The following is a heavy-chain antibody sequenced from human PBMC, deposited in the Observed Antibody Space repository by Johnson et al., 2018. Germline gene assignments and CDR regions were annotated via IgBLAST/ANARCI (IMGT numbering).Heavy chain of an antibody. J-gene: IGHJ3*02. CDR2: VSCNSGSI. D-gene: IGHD3-9*01. CDR3: ARGGHYDIPSHRYAFDI. Sequence: VQLVQSGGGLVQPGRSLRLSCAASGFTFDDYAMNWVRQAPGKGLEWVSGVSCNSGSIGYAASVKGRFTISRDNAQNSLYLQMNSLRAEDTALGYCARGGHYDIPSHRYAFDIWGQGTMVTVSS. V-gene: IGHV3-9*01. CDR1: GFTFDDYA.